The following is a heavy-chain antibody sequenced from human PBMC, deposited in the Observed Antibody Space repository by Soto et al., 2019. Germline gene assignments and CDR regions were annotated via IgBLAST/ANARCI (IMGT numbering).Heavy chain of an antibody. CDR2: INARNGNT. V-gene: IGHV1-3*01. CDR3: ARGLTMVRGVILDAFDI. Sequence: ASVKVSCKASGHTFTSYTMHLVRQAPGQMLEWMGWINARNGNTKYSQKFQGRVTITRDTSASTAYMELSSLRSEDTAVYYCARGLTMVRGVILDAFDIWGQGTMVT. CDR1: GHTFTSYT. D-gene: IGHD3-10*01. J-gene: IGHJ3*02.